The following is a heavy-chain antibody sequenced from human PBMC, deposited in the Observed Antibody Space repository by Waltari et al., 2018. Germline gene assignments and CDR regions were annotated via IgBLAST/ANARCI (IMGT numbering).Heavy chain of an antibody. V-gene: IGHV4-61*02. D-gene: IGHD6-13*01. CDR3: ASGIAAGVVDY. CDR2: IYTSGST. J-gene: IGHJ4*02. CDR1: GGSISSGSYY. Sequence: QVQLQESGPGLVKPSQTLSLTCTVSGGSISSGSYYWSWIRQPAGKGLEWIGRIYTSGSTNYNPALKSRVTISVDTSKNQFSLKLSSVTAADTAVYYCASGIAAGVVDYWGQGTLVTVSS.